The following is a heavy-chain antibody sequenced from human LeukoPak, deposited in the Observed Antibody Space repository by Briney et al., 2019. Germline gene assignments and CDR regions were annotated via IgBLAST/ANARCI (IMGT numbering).Heavy chain of an antibody. V-gene: IGHV3-30*18. J-gene: IGHJ6*04. CDR3: AKSVVRAYYYYGMDV. CDR2: ISCDGSNK. D-gene: IGHD3-10*01. Sequence: PGRSLRLSCAASGFTFSSYGMHWVRQAPGKGLEWVAVISCDGSNKYYADSVKGRFTISRDNSENTLYLQMNSLRAEDTAVYYCAKSVVRAYYYYGMDVWGKGTTVTVSS. CDR1: GFTFSSYG.